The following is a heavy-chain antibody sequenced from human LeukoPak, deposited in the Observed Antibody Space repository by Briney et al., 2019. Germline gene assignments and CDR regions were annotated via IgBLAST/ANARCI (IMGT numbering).Heavy chain of an antibody. D-gene: IGHD3-22*01. CDR3: AREIDSSGYYPYDAFDI. CDR2: INPDSGGT. CDR1: GYTFTGHY. V-gene: IGHV1-2*06. J-gene: IGHJ3*02. Sequence: ASVKVSCKASGYTFTGHYMHWVRQAPGQGLEWMGRINPDSGGTNYAQNFQDRVTMSRDTASSTAYMELSRLRSDDTAVYYCAREIDSSGYYPYDAFDIWGQGTMVTVSS.